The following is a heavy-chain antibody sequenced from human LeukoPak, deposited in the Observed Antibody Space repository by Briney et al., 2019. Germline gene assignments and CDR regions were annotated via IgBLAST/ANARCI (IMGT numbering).Heavy chain of an antibody. J-gene: IGHJ4*02. V-gene: IGHV1-18*01. Sequence: ASVKVSCKASGYTFTSYGISWVRQAPGQGLEWMGWISAYNGNTNYAQKLQGRVAMTTDTSTSTAYMELRSLRSDDTAVYYCARASRWGSAEGADYWGQGTLVTVSS. CDR1: GYTFTSYG. CDR2: ISAYNGNT. CDR3: ARASRWGSAEGADY. D-gene: IGHD7-27*01.